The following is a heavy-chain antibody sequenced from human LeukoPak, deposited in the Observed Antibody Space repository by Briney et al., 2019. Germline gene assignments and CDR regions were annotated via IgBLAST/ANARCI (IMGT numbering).Heavy chain of an antibody. V-gene: IGHV4-59*01. CDR2: IYYSGST. J-gene: IGHJ4*02. CDR3: ARDNGLSFDY. Sequence: SETLSLTCTVSGGSISSYYWSWIRQPPGKGLEWIGYIYYSGSTNYNPSLKSRVTISVDTSKNQFSLKLSSVTTADTAVSYCARDNGLSFDYWGKGTLVTVSS. CDR1: GGSISSYY. D-gene: IGHD4-17*01.